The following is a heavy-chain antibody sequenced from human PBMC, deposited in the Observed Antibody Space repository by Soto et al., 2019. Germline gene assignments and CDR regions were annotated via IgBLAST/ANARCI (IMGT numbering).Heavy chain of an antibody. CDR1: GYTFTGYY. CDR3: ASKEGNYYGSGSPPFSGAFDI. CDR2: INPNSVGT. Sequence: ASVKVSCKASGYTFTGYYMHWVRQAPGQGLEWMGWINPNSVGTNYARKFQGRVTMTRDTSISTAYMELSRLRSDDTAVYYCASKEGNYYGSGSPPFSGAFDIWGQGTMVTVSS. J-gene: IGHJ3*02. D-gene: IGHD3-10*01. V-gene: IGHV1-2*02.